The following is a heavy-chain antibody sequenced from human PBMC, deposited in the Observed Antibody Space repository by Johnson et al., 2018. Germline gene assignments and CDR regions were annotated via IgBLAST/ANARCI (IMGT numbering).Heavy chain of an antibody. V-gene: IGHV3-30-3*01. CDR3: ARDFYDYGDYGDAFDI. Sequence: QLVESGGGVVQPGRSLRLSCTASGFTFSSYAMHWVRQAPGKGLEWVAVISYDGSNKYYADSVKGRFTISRDNSKNTLYLQMNSLRAEDTAVYYCARDFYDYGDYGDAFDIWGQGTMVTVSS. J-gene: IGHJ3*02. CDR1: GFTFSSYA. D-gene: IGHD4-17*01. CDR2: ISYDGSNK.